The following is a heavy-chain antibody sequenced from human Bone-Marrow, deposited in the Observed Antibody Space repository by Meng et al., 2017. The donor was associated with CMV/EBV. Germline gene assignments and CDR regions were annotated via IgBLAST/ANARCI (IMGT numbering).Heavy chain of an antibody. CDR3: VKGRELRNFEL. V-gene: IGHV3-23*03. CDR1: GFTFSSYA. Sequence: GESMKISCAASGFTFSSYAMSWVRQAPGKGLEWVSVIYSGGSSTYYADSVKGGFAISRDNSKNTQYQQMNSLRAEDTAAYYCVKGRELRNFELWGLGTLVTVSS. D-gene: IGHD1-26*01. CDR2: IYSGGSST. J-gene: IGHJ2*01.